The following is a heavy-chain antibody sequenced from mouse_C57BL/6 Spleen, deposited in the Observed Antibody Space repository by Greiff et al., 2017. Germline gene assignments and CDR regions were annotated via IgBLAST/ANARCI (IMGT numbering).Heavy chain of an antibody. J-gene: IGHJ1*03. Sequence: EVHLVESGGGLVQPGGSMKLSCAASGFTFSDAWMDWVRQSPEKGLEWVAEIRNKANNPATYYAESVKGRFTISRDDSRSSVYLQMNILRAEDTGNYYGSRPTAVVADWYFDVWGTETTVTVSS. CDR2: IRNKANNPAT. D-gene: IGHD1-1*01. CDR3: SRPTAVVADWYFDV. V-gene: IGHV6-6*01. CDR1: GFTFSDAW.